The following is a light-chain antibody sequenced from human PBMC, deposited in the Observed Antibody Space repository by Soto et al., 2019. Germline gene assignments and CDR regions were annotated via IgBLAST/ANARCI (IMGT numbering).Light chain of an antibody. J-gene: IGKJ5*01. CDR3: QQYNSWPPIT. CDR1: ESVSSN. CDR2: GAS. Sequence: EVVMTQSPATQSVSPGGRATLSCRTSESVSSNLAWYQQRPGQAPRLVIYGASTRATGIPARFSGGGSGTEFTLTISSLQSEDFAVYYCQQYNSWPPITFGQGTRWRL. V-gene: IGKV3-15*01.